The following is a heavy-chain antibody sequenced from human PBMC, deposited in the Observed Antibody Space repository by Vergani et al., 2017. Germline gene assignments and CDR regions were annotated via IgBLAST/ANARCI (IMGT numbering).Heavy chain of an antibody. CDR3: ARDFHDSSVYSYDAFDI. Sequence: EVQLVESGGGLVQPGGSLRLSCAASGFTFSSYSMNWVRQAPGKGLEWVSYISSSSSTIYYADSVKGRFTISRDNAKNSLYLQMNSLRAEDTAVYYCARDFHDSSVYSYDAFDIWGQGTMVTVSS. CDR2: ISSSSSTI. V-gene: IGHV3-48*04. D-gene: IGHD3-22*01. J-gene: IGHJ3*02. CDR1: GFTFSSYS.